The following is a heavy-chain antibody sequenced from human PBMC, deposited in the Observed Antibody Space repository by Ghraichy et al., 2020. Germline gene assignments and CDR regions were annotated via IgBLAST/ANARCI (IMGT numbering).Heavy chain of an antibody. Sequence: GGSLRLSCAASGFTFSSYGMHWVRQAPGKGLEWVAVISYDGSDKYYADSVKGRFTISRDNSKNTLYLQMNSLRAEDTAVYYCAKDGDYWGQGTLVTVSS. CDR2: ISYDGSDK. CDR3: AKDGDY. CDR1: GFTFSSYG. J-gene: IGHJ4*02. V-gene: IGHV3-30*18.